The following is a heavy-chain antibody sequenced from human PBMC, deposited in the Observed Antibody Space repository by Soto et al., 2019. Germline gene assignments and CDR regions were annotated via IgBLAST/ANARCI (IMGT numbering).Heavy chain of an antibody. CDR2: RYYRSKWYN. D-gene: IGHD3-9*01. J-gene: IGHJ6*02. Sequence: PSQTLSLTCAISGYSVSSNSAAWNWIRQSPSRGLEWLGRRYYRSKWYNDYAVSVKSRITINPDTSKNQFSLQLNSVTPEDTAVYYCARGKVWDDILTGYYPYYYYYGMDVWGQGTTVTVSS. V-gene: IGHV6-1*01. CDR3: ARGKVWDDILTGYYPYYYYYGMDV. CDR1: GYSVSSNSAA.